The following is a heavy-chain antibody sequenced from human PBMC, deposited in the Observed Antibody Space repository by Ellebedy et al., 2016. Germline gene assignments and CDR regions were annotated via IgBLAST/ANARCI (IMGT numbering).Heavy chain of an antibody. D-gene: IGHD1-1*01. J-gene: IGHJ4*02. CDR3: ARTGTTLSDY. CDR2: IDPLVGIT. V-gene: IGHV1-69*04. Sequence: ASVKVSCKASGGTLRSHAFSWVRQAPGHGLKWMGRIDPLVGITMYAQKFQGRVTITWDTSASTAYMELSSLRSEDTAIYYCARTGTTLSDYWGQGTLVTVSS. CDR1: GGTLRSHA.